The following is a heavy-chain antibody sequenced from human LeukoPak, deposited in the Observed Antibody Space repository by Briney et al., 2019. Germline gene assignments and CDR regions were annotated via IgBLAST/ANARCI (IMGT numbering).Heavy chain of an antibody. CDR3: AKGFGRAAAGNPFDY. V-gene: IGHV3-23*01. Sequence: GGSLRLSCAASGFTFSNYAMSWVRQAPGKGLDWVSAISGSGGTTYYADSVKGRFTISRDNSKNTLYLQMNSLRAEDTAVYYCAKGFGRAAAGNPFDYWGQGTLVTVSS. CDR2: ISGSGGTT. J-gene: IGHJ4*02. D-gene: IGHD6-13*01. CDR1: GFTFSNYA.